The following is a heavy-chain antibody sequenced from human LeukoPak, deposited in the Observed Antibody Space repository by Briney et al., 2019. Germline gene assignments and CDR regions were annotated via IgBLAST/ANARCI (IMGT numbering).Heavy chain of an antibody. Sequence: PSETLSPTCTVFGGSFTDYFWTWIRHSPGKGLEWIGEINDYTGDTNYNPSLNSRVSISLEKSKNQFSLELRSVTAADTAVYYCERGRIAKIVVVHSFSYGMDVWRQGTTVTVSS. D-gene: IGHD3-22*01. CDR2: INDYTGDT. V-gene: IGHV4-34*01. CDR1: GGSFTDYF. CDR3: ERGRIAKIVVVHSFSYGMDV. J-gene: IGHJ6*02.